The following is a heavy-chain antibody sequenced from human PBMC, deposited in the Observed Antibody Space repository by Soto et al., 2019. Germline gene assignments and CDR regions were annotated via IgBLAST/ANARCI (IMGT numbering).Heavy chain of an antibody. D-gene: IGHD5-18*01. CDR2: IYSGGGT. V-gene: IGHV3-53*02. CDR1: GFTVSSNY. CDR3: ARGGSSYGRFDY. J-gene: IGHJ4*02. Sequence: EVQLVETGGGLIQPGGSLRLSCAASGFTVSSNYMSWVRQAPGKGLEWVSFIYSGGGTYYADSVKGRFTISRDSSKNTLYLHMNSLRAEDTAVYYWARGGSSYGRFDYWGQGTLVTVSS.